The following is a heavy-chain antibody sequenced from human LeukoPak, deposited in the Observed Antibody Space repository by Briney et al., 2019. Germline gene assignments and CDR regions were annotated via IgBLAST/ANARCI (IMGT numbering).Heavy chain of an antibody. D-gene: IGHD5-24*01. V-gene: IGHV4-4*07. CDR3: ALEMATMRAFDI. CDR1: GGSISSYY. J-gene: IGHJ3*02. Sequence: SETLSLTCTVSGGSISSYYWSWIRQPAGKGLAWIGRIYTSGSTNYNPSLKSRVTMSVDTSKNQFSLKLSSVTAADTAVYYCALEMATMRAFDIWGQGTMVTVSS. CDR2: IYTSGST.